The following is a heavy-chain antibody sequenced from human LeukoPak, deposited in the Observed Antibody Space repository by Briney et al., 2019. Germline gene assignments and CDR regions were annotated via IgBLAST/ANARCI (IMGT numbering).Heavy chain of an antibody. V-gene: IGHV3-64D*06. CDR1: GFTFSSYA. D-gene: IGHD2-2*01. Sequence: GGSLRLSCSASGFTFSSYAMHWARQAPGKGLEYVSAISSNGGSTYYADSVKGRFTISRDNSKNTLYLQMSSLRAEDTAVYYCVKGSDYCSSTSCYFSIHAFDIWGQGTMVTVSS. J-gene: IGHJ3*02. CDR2: ISSNGGST. CDR3: VKGSDYCSSTSCYFSIHAFDI.